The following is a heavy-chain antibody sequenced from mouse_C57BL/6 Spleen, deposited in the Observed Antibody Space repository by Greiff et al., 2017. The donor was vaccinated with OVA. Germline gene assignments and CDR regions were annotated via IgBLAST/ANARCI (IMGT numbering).Heavy chain of an antibody. CDR2: IYPRSGNT. J-gene: IGHJ3*01. D-gene: IGHD2-3*01. Sequence: VQLQQSGAELARPGASVKLSCKASGYTFTSYGISWVKQRTGQGLEWIGEIYPRSGNTYYNEKFKGKATLTADKSSSTAYMELRSLTSEDSAVYFCARGDGYPFAYWGQGTLVTLSA. V-gene: IGHV1-81*01. CDR3: ARGDGYPFAY. CDR1: GYTFTSYG.